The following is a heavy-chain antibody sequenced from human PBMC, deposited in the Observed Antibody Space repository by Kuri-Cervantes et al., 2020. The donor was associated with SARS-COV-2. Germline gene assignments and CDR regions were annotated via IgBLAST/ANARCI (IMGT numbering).Heavy chain of an antibody. Sequence: ASVKVSCKASGYTFTSQYLHWVRQAPGQGLEWMGIINPSGGSTSYAQKFQGRVTMTGDTSTSTVYMELSSLRSEDTAVYYCASRYCSSTSCYRGDYYYYYMDVWGKGTTVTVSS. J-gene: IGHJ6*03. CDR3: ASRYCSSTSCYRGDYYYYYMDV. CDR1: GYTFTSQY. V-gene: IGHV1-46*01. CDR2: INPSGGST. D-gene: IGHD2-2*02.